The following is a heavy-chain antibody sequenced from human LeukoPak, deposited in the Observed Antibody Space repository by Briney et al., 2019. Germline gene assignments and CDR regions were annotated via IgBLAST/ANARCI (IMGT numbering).Heavy chain of an antibody. D-gene: IGHD4-17*01. CDR3: ARIGDPNWFDP. CDR2: VYYSGTT. CDR1: GGSISNSGFY. Sequence: SETLSLTCTVSGGSISNSGFYWGWIRQTPGKGLEWIGSVYYSGTTYYHPSLESRATVSVDTSKNQFSLKLSSVTAADTAVYYCARIGDPNWFDPWGQGTLVTVSS. V-gene: IGHV4-39*01. J-gene: IGHJ5*02.